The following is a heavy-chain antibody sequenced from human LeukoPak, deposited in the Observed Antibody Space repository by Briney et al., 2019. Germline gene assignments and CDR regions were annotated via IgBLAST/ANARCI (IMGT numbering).Heavy chain of an antibody. V-gene: IGHV4-31*03. Sequence: KASQTLSLTCTVSGASFSIGDYYWSWIRQLPGKGLEWIGYIYYSGSTYYNPSLKSRVIISVDKSQNQFSLKLSSATAADTAVYYCARSREAGGTLDYWGQGTLVTVSS. CDR3: ARSREAGGTLDY. J-gene: IGHJ4*02. CDR1: GASFSIGDYY. CDR2: IYYSGST. D-gene: IGHD6-13*01.